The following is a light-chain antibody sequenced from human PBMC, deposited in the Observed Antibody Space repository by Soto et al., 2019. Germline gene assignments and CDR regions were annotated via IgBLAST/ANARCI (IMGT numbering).Light chain of an antibody. CDR1: SSDVGGYNY. V-gene: IGLV2-8*01. Sequence: LTQPPSASGSPGQSVTISCTGTSSDVGGYNYVSWYQQHPGKAPKLMIYEVNKRPSGVPDRFSGSKSGNTASLTVSGLQAEDEGDYYCSSHAGSKRVFGTGTKVTVL. CDR2: EVN. CDR3: SSHAGSKRV. J-gene: IGLJ1*01.